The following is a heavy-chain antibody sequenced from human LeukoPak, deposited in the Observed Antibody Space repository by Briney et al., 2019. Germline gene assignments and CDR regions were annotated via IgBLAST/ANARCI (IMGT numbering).Heavy chain of an antibody. V-gene: IGHV4-34*01. CDR2: INHSGST. CDR1: GGSFSAYH. J-gene: IGHJ4*02. Sequence: SETLSLTCAVYGGSFSAYHWSWIRQPPGKGLEWIGEINHSGSTNYNPSLKSRVTMSVDTSRNQFSLKLNSVAAADAAVYYCVRADGRDGYKGLVDYWGQGTLVTVSS. D-gene: IGHD5-24*01. CDR3: VRADGRDGYKGLVDY.